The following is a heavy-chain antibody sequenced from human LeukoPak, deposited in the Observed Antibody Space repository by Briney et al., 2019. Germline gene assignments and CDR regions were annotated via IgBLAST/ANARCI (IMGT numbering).Heavy chain of an antibody. D-gene: IGHD6-19*01. CDR3: ARPYSSGWSGGFDY. J-gene: IGHJ4*02. V-gene: IGHV4-61*10. CDR1: GGFISSGSYY. Sequence: PSETLSLTCTVAGGFISSGSYYWSWIRQPAGKGLERIGEINHSGSTNYNPSLKSRVTISVDTSKNQFSPKLSSVTAADTAVYYCARPYSSGWSGGFDYWGQGTLVTVSS. CDR2: INHSGST.